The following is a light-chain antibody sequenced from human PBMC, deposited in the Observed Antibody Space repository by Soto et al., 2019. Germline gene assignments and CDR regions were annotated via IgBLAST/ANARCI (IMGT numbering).Light chain of an antibody. CDR1: QSVTSNY. J-gene: IGKJ4*01. V-gene: IGKV3D-20*02. CDR3: QQHCKWPLT. Sequence: ELVMTQSPVTLSVSPGEGATLSCRASQSVTSNYLAWYQQKPGQAPRLLIYGISNRATGIPDRFSGSGSGTDFTLTIIRLEPEDFGVYYCQQHCKWPLTFGGGTKVEIK. CDR2: GIS.